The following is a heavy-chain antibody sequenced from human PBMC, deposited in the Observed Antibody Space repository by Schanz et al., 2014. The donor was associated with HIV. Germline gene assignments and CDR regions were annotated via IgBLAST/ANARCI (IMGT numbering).Heavy chain of an antibody. Sequence: EVQLLESGGGFVQPGGSLRLSCAASGFAFNNYAMTWVRQAPGKGLEWVSSISESGGRTYYADSVNGRFTISRDKSKNTLYLQMTALRTEDTAIYYCAKPEYDSSGNSQTHFDYWGQGTLVSVSS. CDR2: ISESGGRT. CDR1: GFAFNNYA. V-gene: IGHV3-23*01. CDR3: AKPEYDSSGNSQTHFDY. J-gene: IGHJ4*02. D-gene: IGHD3-22*01.